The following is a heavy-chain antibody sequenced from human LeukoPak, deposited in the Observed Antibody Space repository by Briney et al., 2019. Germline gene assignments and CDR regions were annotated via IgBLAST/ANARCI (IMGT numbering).Heavy chain of an antibody. Sequence: GGSLRLSCAASGFTFSGYAMTWVRQAPGKGLEWVSTVSGPDVATYYADSVKGRFTISRDNSKNTLYLQMNNLRAEDTAVYYCAKGPGGNYPYSFGFWGQGTLVTVSS. CDR3: AKGPGGNYPYSFGF. V-gene: IGHV3-23*01. CDR2: VSGPDVAT. J-gene: IGHJ4*02. D-gene: IGHD1-26*01. CDR1: GFTFSGYA.